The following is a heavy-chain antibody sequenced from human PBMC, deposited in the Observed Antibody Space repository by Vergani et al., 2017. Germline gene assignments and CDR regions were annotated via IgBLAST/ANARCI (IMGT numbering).Heavy chain of an antibody. Sequence: EVQLLESGGGLVQPGGSLRLSCAASGLTFSSYAMSWVRQAPGKGLEWVSAISGSGGSTYYAGSVKGRFTISRDNAKTTLYLQMNSLRAEDTAVYYCAKEPPMDNTVRGGDWGQGTLVTVSS. J-gene: IGHJ4*02. D-gene: IGHD3-10*01. V-gene: IGHV3-23*01. CDR2: ISGSGGST. CDR3: AKEPPMDNTVRGGD. CDR1: GLTFSSYA.